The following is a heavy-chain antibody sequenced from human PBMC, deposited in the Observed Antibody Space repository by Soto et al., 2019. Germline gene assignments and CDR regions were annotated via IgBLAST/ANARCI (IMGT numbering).Heavy chain of an antibody. CDR2: TWYDGSNK. CDR3: ARADTTLVGNAFDV. CDR1: GFNFSSYG. V-gene: IGHV3-33*01. Sequence: QVQLVESGGGVVQPGRSLRLSCAASGFNFSSYGMHWVRQAPGKGLEWVAVTWYDGSNKYYADSVKGRFTISRDNSKSTLYLQMNSLRDEDTAVYYCARADTTLVGNAFDVWGQGTTVTVSS. J-gene: IGHJ3*01. D-gene: IGHD2-8*02.